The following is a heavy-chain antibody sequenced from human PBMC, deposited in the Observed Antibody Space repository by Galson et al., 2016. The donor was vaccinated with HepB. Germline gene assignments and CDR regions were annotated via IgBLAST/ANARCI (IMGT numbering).Heavy chain of an antibody. D-gene: IGHD2-8*01. CDR1: GVSISSRSHY. J-gene: IGHJ4*02. CDR3: ARRPAYCTDGVCYNFYFDS. CDR2: VHNSGTT. Sequence: ETLSLTCTVSGVSISSRSHYWGWIRQSPGKGLEWIGTVHNSGTTYFKPTLESRVTISIDTSKNQFSLRLRSVTAADTAVYYCARRPAYCTDGVCYNFYFDSWGQGTRVTVSS. V-gene: IGHV4-39*01.